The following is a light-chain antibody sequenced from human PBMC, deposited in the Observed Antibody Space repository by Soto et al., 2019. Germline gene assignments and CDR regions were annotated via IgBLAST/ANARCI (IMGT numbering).Light chain of an antibody. CDR3: LPHYNFSWT. J-gene: IGKJ1*01. Sequence: AIQITQSPSSLSASVGDRFTITCRASQDIRNDLAWYQQKPGKAPNLLIFAAVNLQSGVPSRFRGGGSGTHFTLTISSLQPEDFATYYCLPHYNFSWTFGQGTTVDIK. V-gene: IGKV1-6*01. CDR1: QDIRND. CDR2: AAV.